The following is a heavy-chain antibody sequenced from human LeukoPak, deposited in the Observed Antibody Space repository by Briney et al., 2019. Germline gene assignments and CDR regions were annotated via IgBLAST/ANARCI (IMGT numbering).Heavy chain of an antibody. CDR3: AREDSLGSGWSPGFDY. CDR1: GGSISSGGYY. CDR2: IYYSGST. J-gene: IGHJ4*02. V-gene: IGHV4-61*08. Sequence: PSETLSLTCTVSGGSISSGGYYWSWIRQHPGKGLEWIGYIYYSGSTNYNPSLKSRVTISVDTSKNQFSLKLSSVTAADTAVYYCAREDSLGSGWSPGFDYWGRGTLVTVSS. D-gene: IGHD6-19*01.